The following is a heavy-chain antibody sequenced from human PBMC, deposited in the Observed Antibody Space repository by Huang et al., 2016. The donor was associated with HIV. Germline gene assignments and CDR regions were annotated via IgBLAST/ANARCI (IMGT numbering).Heavy chain of an antibody. CDR2: INHNGKS. J-gene: IGHJ4*02. D-gene: IGHD3-10*01. CDR1: GGAFRGSS. CDR3: ARGFNYYASDNLGVYYFDS. V-gene: IGHV4-34*02. Sequence: QVQLKQWGAGLLKPSETLSLTCAVYGGAFRGSSWTWIRQFPEKGLAWIGDINHNGKSMYNPSLIARVTISTDTSKNHFSLHLTSVTAADTALYYCARGFNYYASDNLGVYYFDSWGLGTLVTVSP.